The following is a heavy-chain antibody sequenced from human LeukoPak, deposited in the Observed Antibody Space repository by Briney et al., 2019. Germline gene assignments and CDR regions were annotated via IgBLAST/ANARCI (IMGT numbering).Heavy chain of an antibody. D-gene: IGHD6-19*01. CDR3: AKTTAGYSSGRYPGWPVDY. Sequence: PGRSLRLSCAASGFTLTNYAISWVRQAPGKGLEWVSSISGRGDSTYYADSVKGRFTISRDNSKNTVFLQVDSLRAEDTAVYYCAKTTAGYSSGRYPGWPVDYWGQGTLVTVSS. J-gene: IGHJ4*02. CDR2: ISGRGDST. V-gene: IGHV3-23*01. CDR1: GFTLTNYA.